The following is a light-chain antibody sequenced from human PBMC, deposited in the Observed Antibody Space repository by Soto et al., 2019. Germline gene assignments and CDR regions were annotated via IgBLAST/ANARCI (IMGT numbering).Light chain of an antibody. V-gene: IGKV3D-20*02. Sequence: EIVMTQSPATLSVSPGESATLSCRASQSISSSKLAWYQQNPGQAPRLLMYGASNRATGIPARFSGSGSGTDFTLTISSLEPEDSAVYYCQQRHMWPITFGQGTRLEIK. CDR1: QSISSSK. J-gene: IGKJ5*01. CDR2: GAS. CDR3: QQRHMWPIT.